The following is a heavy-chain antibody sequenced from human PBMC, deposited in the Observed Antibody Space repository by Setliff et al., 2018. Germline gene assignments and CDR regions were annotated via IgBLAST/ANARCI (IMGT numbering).Heavy chain of an antibody. Sequence: SVKVPCKASGGTFSSYTINCVRKAPGHGLEWTGGIIPIFGTANHAQNFQGRVTITADESTATAYMELGSLTSDDTALYYCAGRRGVEGTPVDYWGQGTLVTVSS. J-gene: IGHJ4*02. CDR2: IIPIFGTA. V-gene: IGHV1-69*13. D-gene: IGHD3-10*01. CDR3: AGRRGVEGTPVDY. CDR1: GGTFSSYT.